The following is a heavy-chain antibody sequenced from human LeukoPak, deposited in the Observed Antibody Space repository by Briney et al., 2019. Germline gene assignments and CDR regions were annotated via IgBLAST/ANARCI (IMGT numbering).Heavy chain of an antibody. J-gene: IGHJ4*02. CDR1: GGSLDAYY. CDR3: ARVKRGSGSYALDY. D-gene: IGHD3-10*01. V-gene: IGHV4-59*08. CDR2: IFYSGST. Sequence: PSETLSLTCTVSGGSLDAYYWSWIRQPPGKGLEWIGYIFYSGSTNYNPSLKSRVTISVDTSKNQFSLKLTSVTAADTAVYFCARVKRGSGSYALDYWGQGTLVTVSS.